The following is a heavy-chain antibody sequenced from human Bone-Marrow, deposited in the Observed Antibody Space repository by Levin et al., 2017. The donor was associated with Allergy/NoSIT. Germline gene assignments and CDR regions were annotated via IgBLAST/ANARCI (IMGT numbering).Heavy chain of an antibody. J-gene: IGHJ6*03. CDR2: IHFSGST. V-gene: IGHV4-61*01. CDR1: GASVSSGSYY. Sequence: SETLSLTCTVSGASVSSGSYYWSWIRQPPGKGLEWIGYIHFSGSTNYNPSLKSRVTISVDTSKNQISLKLRSVTAADTAVYYCARELRKMGVRYYYYYYMDVWGNGTTVTVS. D-gene: IGHD1-14*01. CDR3: ARELRKMGVRYYYYYYMDV.